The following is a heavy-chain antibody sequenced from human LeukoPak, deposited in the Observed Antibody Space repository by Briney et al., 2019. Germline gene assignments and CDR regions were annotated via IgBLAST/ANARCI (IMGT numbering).Heavy chain of an antibody. CDR1: GGSFSGYY. CDR2: INHSGST. Sequence: PSETLSLTCAVYGGSFSGYYWSWIRQPPGKGLEWIGEINHSGSTNYNPSLKSRVTISVDTSKNQFSLKLSSVTAADTAVYYCARGLGLRYYDFWSGEGASDYFDYWGQGTLVTVSS. D-gene: IGHD3-3*01. V-gene: IGHV4-34*01. CDR3: ARGLGLRYYDFWSGEGASDYFDY. J-gene: IGHJ4*02.